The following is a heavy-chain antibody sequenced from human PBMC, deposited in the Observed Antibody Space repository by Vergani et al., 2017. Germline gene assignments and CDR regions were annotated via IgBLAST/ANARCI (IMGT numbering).Heavy chain of an antibody. V-gene: IGHV4-30-2*01. D-gene: IGHD3-22*01. CDR3: ATGAYYYDSSGYYFHDAFDI. J-gene: IGHJ3*02. CDR1: GGSISSGGYS. Sequence: QLQLQESGSGLVKPSQTLSLTCAVSGGSISSGGYSWGWIRQPPGKGLEWIGYIYHSGSTYYNPSLKSRVTISVDRSKNQFSLKLSSVTAADTAVYYCATGAYYYDSSGYYFHDAFDIWGQGTMVTVSS. CDR2: IYHSGST.